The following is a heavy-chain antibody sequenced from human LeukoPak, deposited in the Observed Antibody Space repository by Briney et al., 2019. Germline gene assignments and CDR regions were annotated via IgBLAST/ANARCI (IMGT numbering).Heavy chain of an antibody. CDR3: AKGPGQWLVPGAFDY. V-gene: IGHV3-23*01. D-gene: IGHD6-19*01. J-gene: IGHJ4*02. Sequence: GASLRLSCAASGFTFSSYAMSWVRQAPGKGLDWVSAISGSGGSTYYADSVKGRFTISRDNSKNTLYLQMNSLRAEDAAVYYCAKGPGQWLVPGAFDYWGQGTLVTVSS. CDR2: ISGSGGST. CDR1: GFTFSSYA.